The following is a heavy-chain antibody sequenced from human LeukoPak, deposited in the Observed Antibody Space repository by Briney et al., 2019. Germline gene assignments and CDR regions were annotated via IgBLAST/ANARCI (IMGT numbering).Heavy chain of an antibody. V-gene: IGHV1-8*01. CDR3: ARGVSYGSGSYYAY. Sequence: ASVKVSCKASGYTYTSYDINWVRQATGQGLEWMGWMNPNSGNTGYAQKFQGRVTMTRNTSISTAYMELSSLRSEDTAVYYCARGVSYGSGSYYAYWGRGTLVTVSS. CDR2: MNPNSGNT. D-gene: IGHD3-10*01. CDR1: GYTYTSYD. J-gene: IGHJ4*02.